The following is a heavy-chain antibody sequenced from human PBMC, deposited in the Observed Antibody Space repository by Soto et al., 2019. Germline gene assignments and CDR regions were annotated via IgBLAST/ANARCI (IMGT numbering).Heavy chain of an antibody. CDR3: ARFMITFGGVIVPPYY. J-gene: IGHJ4*02. CDR1: GGSISSSSYY. V-gene: IGHV4-39*01. Sequence: SETLSLTCTVSGGSISSSSYYWGWIRQPPGKGLEWIGSIYYSGSTYYNPSLKSRVTISVDTSKNQFFLKLSSVTAADTAVYYCARFMITFGGVIVPPYYLGQGTLVTVPQ. D-gene: IGHD3-16*02. CDR2: IYYSGST.